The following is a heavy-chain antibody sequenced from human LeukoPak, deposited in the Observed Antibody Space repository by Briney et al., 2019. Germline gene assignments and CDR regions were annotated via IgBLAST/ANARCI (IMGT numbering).Heavy chain of an antibody. J-gene: IGHJ4*02. CDR3: ARDLQEGGYSYGSVD. Sequence: ASVKVSCKASGYTFTTYNIHWVRQAPGQGLEWMGWITPNSGGTNYAQKFQGRVTMTRDTSISTAYMELSRLRSDDTAAYYCARDLQEGGYSYGSVDWGQGTLVSVSS. D-gene: IGHD5-18*01. V-gene: IGHV1-2*02. CDR1: GYTFTTYN. CDR2: ITPNSGGT.